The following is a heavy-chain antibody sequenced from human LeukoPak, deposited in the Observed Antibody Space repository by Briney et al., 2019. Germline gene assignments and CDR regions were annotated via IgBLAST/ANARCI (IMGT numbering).Heavy chain of an antibody. J-gene: IGHJ4*02. Sequence: ASETLSLTCTVSGGSISNYYWSWIRQPPGKGLEWIGYIYYSGNTNYNPSLKSRVTISVDTSKNQFSLKLNSVTAADTAVYYSARVRYCSTNRCYDREFDNWGQGTLVTVSS. D-gene: IGHD2-2*01. CDR2: IYYSGNT. CDR3: ARVRYCSTNRCYDREFDN. CDR1: GGSISNYY. V-gene: IGHV4-59*01.